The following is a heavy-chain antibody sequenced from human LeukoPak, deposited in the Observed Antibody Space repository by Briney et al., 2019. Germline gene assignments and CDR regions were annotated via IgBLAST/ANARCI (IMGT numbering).Heavy chain of an antibody. J-gene: IGHJ5*01. V-gene: IGHV4-39*01. CDR2: VSYNGIT. D-gene: IGHD6-13*01. CDR3: ASSRSWYRFDF. CDR1: GDSVSSSDYY. Sequence: SETLSLTCTVSGDSVSSSDYYWVWLRQPPGKGLEWIGTVSYNGITYYPPSLQSRLSISIDTPKNQFSLTLTSVTAADTAVYYCASSRSWYRFDFWGQGTLVTVSS.